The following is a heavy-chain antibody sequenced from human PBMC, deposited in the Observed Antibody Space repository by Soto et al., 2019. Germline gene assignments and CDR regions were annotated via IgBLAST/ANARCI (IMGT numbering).Heavy chain of an antibody. V-gene: IGHV4-39*01. Sequence: PSETLSLTCTVSGGSISISSYYWCWIRHPPGKGLEWIGSIYYSGSTYYNPSLKSRVTISVDTSKNQFSLKLSSVTAADTAVYYCAIIAAAGRTYYYYYYMDVWGKGTTVTVSS. J-gene: IGHJ6*03. CDR3: AIIAAAGRTYYYYYYMDV. CDR2: IYYSGST. D-gene: IGHD6-13*01. CDR1: GGSISISSYY.